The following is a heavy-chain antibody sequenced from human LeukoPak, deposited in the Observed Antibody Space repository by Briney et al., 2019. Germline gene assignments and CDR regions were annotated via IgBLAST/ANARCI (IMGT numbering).Heavy chain of an antibody. D-gene: IGHD2-21*01. CDR1: GYTFTGYY. Sequence: ASVKVSCKASGYTFTGYYMHWVRQAPGQGLEWMGWINPNSGGTNYAQKFQGWVTMTRDTSISTAYMGLSRLRSDDTAVYYCAREFLIDDYYYYGMDVWGQGTTVTVSS. CDR2: INPNSGGT. J-gene: IGHJ6*02. V-gene: IGHV1-2*04. CDR3: AREFLIDDYYYYGMDV.